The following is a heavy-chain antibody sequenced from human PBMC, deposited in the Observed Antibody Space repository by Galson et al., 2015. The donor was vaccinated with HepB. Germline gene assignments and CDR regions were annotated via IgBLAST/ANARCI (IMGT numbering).Heavy chain of an antibody. CDR3: AREPTNLVYLDY. Sequence: SVKVSCKASGYAFTNYNIQWVRQAPGQRLEWMGWINAGSGNRYSSQKFQGRVTITWDTSATTAYLELSSLRSEDTALYYCAREPTNLVYLDYWGQGTLVTVSS. V-gene: IGHV1-3*01. CDR1: GYAFTNYN. J-gene: IGHJ4*02. D-gene: IGHD1-1*01. CDR2: INAGSGNR.